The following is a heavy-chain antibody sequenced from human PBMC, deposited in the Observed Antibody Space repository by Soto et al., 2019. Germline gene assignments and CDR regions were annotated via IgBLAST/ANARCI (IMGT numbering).Heavy chain of an antibody. CDR3: ARDGLGYCSSTSCSYYYGMDV. V-gene: IGHV1-2*04. J-gene: IGHJ6*02. CDR2: INPNSGGT. D-gene: IGHD2-2*01. Sequence: ASVKVSCKASGHTFTGYYMHWVRQAPGQGLEWMGWINPNSGGTNYAQKFQGWVTMTRDTSISTAYMELSRLRSDDTAVYYCARDGLGYCSSTSCSYYYGMDVWGQGTTVTVSS. CDR1: GHTFTGYY.